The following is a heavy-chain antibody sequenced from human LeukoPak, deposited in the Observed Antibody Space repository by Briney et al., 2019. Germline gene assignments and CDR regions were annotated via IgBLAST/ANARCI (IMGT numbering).Heavy chain of an antibody. J-gene: IGHJ4*02. V-gene: IGHV3-23*01. D-gene: IGHD5-18*01. CDR2: ISGSGGST. CDR3: AKSLHSYGYILNFDY. Sequence: SGGSLRLSCAASGFTFSSYAMSWVRQAPGKGLEWVSAISGSGGSTYYADSVKGRFTISRDNSKNTLYLQMNSLRAEDTAVYYCAKSLHSYGYILNFDYWGQGTLVTVSS. CDR1: GFTFSSYA.